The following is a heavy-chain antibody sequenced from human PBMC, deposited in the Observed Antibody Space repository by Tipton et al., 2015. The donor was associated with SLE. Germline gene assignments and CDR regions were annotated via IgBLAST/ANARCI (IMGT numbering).Heavy chain of an antibody. D-gene: IGHD3-9*01. V-gene: IGHV4-34*01. Sequence: TLSLTCAVYGGSFSGYYWSWIRQPPGKGLEWIGEINHSGSTNYKPSLKSRVTISVDTSKNQFSLKLSSVTAADTAIYYCASGILTGNAAFDTWGPGTMATVSS. J-gene: IGHJ3*02. CDR2: INHSGST. CDR3: ASGILTGNAAFDT. CDR1: GGSFSGYY.